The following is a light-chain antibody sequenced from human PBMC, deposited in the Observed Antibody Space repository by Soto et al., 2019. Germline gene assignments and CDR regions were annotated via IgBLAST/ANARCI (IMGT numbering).Light chain of an antibody. CDR1: SGSIASNY. J-gene: IGLJ2*01. CDR3: QSYAGRV. CDR2: EDN. Sequence: NFMLTQPHSVSESPGKTVTISCTRSSGSIASNYVQWYQQRPGSAPTTVIYEDNQRPSGVPDRFSGSIDSSSNSASLTISGLKTEDEADYYCQSYAGRVFGGGTKVTVL. V-gene: IGLV6-57*04.